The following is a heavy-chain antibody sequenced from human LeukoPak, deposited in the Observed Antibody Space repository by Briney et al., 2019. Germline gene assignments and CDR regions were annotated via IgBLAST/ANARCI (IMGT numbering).Heavy chain of an antibody. Sequence: PGGSLGLSCAASGFTFSSYAMSWVRQAPGKGLEWVSAISGSGGSTYYADSVKGRFTISRDNSKNTLYLQMNSLRAEDTAVYYCAKASYYYDSSGYQWVWGQGTLVTVSS. V-gene: IGHV3-23*01. D-gene: IGHD3-22*01. CDR2: ISGSGGST. CDR3: AKASYYYDSSGYQWV. J-gene: IGHJ4*02. CDR1: GFTFSSYA.